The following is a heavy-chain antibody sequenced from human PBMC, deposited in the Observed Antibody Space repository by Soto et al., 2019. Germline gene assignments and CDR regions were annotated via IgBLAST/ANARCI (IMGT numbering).Heavy chain of an antibody. Sequence: QVQLVQSGAEVKKPGASVKVSCKASGYTFTSYDINWVRQATGQGLEWMGWMNPNSGNTGYAQKFQGRVTMTRNTSIRTAYTELSSLRSEDTAVDYCAREGGYSYGFDYWGQGTLVTVSS. CDR3: AREGGYSYGFDY. D-gene: IGHD5-18*01. CDR2: MNPNSGNT. V-gene: IGHV1-8*01. J-gene: IGHJ4*02. CDR1: GYTFTSYD.